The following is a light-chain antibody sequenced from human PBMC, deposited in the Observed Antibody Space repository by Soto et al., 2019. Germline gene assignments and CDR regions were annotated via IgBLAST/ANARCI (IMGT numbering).Light chain of an antibody. CDR2: AAS. J-gene: IGKJ1*01. Sequence: EIVLTQSPGTLSLSPGDRATLSCRASQSVSSSYLAWYQQKPGQAPGLLIYAASTLQSGVPSRFSGSGSGTDFTLTISSLQPEDFATYYCQQSDTTPWTFGQGTKVDIK. CDR1: QSVSSSY. V-gene: IGKV3-20*01. CDR3: QQSDTTPWT.